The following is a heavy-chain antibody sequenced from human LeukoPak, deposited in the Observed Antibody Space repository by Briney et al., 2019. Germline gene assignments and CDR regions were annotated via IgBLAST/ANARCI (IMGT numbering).Heavy chain of an antibody. CDR2: INPNSGGT. CDR1: GYTFTGYY. CDR3: ARERSSTSCYTS. J-gene: IGHJ5*02. Sequence: GASVKVSCKASGYTFTGYYMHWVWQAPGQGLEWMGWINPNSGGTNYAQKFQGRVTMTRDTSISTAYMELSRLRSDDTAVYYCARERSSTSCYTSWGQGTLLTVSS. D-gene: IGHD2-2*02. V-gene: IGHV1-2*02.